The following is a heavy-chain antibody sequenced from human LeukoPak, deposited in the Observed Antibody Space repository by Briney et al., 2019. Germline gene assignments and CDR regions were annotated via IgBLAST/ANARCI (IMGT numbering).Heavy chain of an antibody. D-gene: IGHD3-10*01. J-gene: IGHJ4*02. CDR3: ARRVLWFGEYRTFDY. CDR1: GYTFTSYD. Sequence: ASVKVSCKASGYTFTSYDINWVRQATGQGLEWMGWMNPNSGNTGYAQKFQRRVTMTRNTSMSTAYMELSSLRSEDTAVYYCARRVLWFGEYRTFDYWGQGTLVTVSS. V-gene: IGHV1-8*01. CDR2: MNPNSGNT.